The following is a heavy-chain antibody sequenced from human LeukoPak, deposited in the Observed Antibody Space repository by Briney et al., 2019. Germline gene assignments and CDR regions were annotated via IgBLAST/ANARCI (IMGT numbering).Heavy chain of an antibody. CDR2: IIPILGTA. V-gene: IGHV1-69*13. D-gene: IGHD5-24*01. CDR3: ARVPNGRDGYNSLYYYYYMDV. J-gene: IGHJ6*03. CDR1: GGTFSSYA. Sequence: SVKVSCKASGGTFSSYAISWVRQAPGQGLEWMGGIIPILGTANYAQKFQGRVTITADESTSTAYMELSSLRSEDTAVYYCARVPNGRDGYNSLYYYYYMDVWGKGTTVTVSS.